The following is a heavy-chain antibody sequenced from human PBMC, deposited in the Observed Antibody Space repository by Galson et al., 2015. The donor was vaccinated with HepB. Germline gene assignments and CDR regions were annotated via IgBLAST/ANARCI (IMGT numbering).Heavy chain of an antibody. J-gene: IGHJ4*02. CDR3: ARVRWGDGYNYDY. Sequence: LRLSCAASGFTFSSYSMNWVRQAPGKGLEWVSYISSSSSTIYYADSVKGRFTISRDDAKNSLYLQMNSLRDEDTAVYYCARVRWGDGYNYDYWGQGTLVTVSS. V-gene: IGHV3-48*02. D-gene: IGHD5-24*01. CDR2: ISSSSSTI. CDR1: GFTFSSYS.